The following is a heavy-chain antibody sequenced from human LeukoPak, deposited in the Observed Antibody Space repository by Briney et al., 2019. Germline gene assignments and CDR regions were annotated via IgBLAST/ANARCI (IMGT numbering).Heavy chain of an antibody. CDR2: INHSGST. J-gene: IGHJ4*02. Sequence: SETLSLTCAVYGGSFSGYYWSWIRQPPGKGLEWIGEINHSGSTNYNPSLKSRVTISVDTSKNQFSLKLSSVTAADTAVYYCARIGPRDYWGQGTLVTASS. CDR1: GGSFSGYY. V-gene: IGHV4-34*01. CDR3: ARIGPRDY.